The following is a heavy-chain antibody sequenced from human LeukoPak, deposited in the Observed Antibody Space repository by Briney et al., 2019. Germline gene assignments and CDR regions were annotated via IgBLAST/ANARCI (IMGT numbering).Heavy chain of an antibody. J-gene: IGHJ3*02. CDR1: GFTLSTYW. V-gene: IGHV3-74*01. CDR3: ARDVVLSGTDAFDI. CDR2: INSDGSRT. Sequence: GGSLRLSCAASGFTLSTYWMHWVRQGPGKGLVWVSCINSDGSRTTYADSVKGRFTISRDNAKNTLYLQMNTLRVEDTAVYYCARDVVLSGTDAFDIWGQGTRVTVSS. D-gene: IGHD2-15*01.